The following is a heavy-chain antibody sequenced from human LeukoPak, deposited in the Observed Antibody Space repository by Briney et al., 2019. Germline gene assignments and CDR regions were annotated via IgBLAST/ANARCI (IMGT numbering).Heavy chain of an antibody. CDR1: GFTFSSYA. CDR2: ISSSGSTI. D-gene: IGHD3-22*01. Sequence: GGSLRLSCAASGFTFSSYAMSWVRQAPGKGLEWVSYISSSGSTIYYADSVKGRFTISRDNAKNSLYLQMNSLRAEDTAVYYCARESYYYDSSVYWGQGTLVTVSS. V-gene: IGHV3-48*04. CDR3: ARESYYYDSSVY. J-gene: IGHJ4*02.